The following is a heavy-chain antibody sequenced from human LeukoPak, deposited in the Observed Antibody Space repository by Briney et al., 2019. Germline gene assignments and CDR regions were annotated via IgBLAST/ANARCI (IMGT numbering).Heavy chain of an antibody. D-gene: IGHD6-13*01. CDR2: INQNGVEM. J-gene: IGHJ4*02. Sequence: PGGSLRLSCATSGFTFTNYWMTWVRQATGKGLEWVANINQNGVEMYYVESVKGRFTISRDSGRNSLFLQMNSLRAEDTAVYYCARDFGSAAAIYEYWGQGTLVTVSS. CDR3: ARDFGSAAAIYEY. CDR1: GFTFTNYW. V-gene: IGHV3-7*01.